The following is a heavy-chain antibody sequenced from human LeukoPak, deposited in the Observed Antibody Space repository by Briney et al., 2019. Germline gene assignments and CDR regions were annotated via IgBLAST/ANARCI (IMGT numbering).Heavy chain of an antibody. CDR3: AKDRDTAMEIDY. CDR2: IWYDGSNK. D-gene: IGHD5-18*01. J-gene: IGHJ4*02. Sequence: GGSLRLSCAASGFIFSTYGMHWVRQAPGRGLEWVAVIWYDGSNKYYADSVKGRFTISRDNSKNTLYLQMNSLRAEDTAVYYCAKDRDTAMEIDYWGRGTLVTLSS. CDR1: GFIFSTYG. V-gene: IGHV3-33*06.